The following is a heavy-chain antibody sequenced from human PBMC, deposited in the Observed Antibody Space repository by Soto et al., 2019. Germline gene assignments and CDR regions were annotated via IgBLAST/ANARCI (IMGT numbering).Heavy chain of an antibody. V-gene: IGHV1-69*13. D-gene: IGHD5-12*01. Sequence: SVKVSCKASGGTFDNYSLRWVRQAPGQGLEWMGGIIPIFNSANYAQKFQGRVTITADDSTSTAYMELRSLRPDDTAVYYCAREVTVASYSFDFWGQGTLVSVSS. CDR2: IIPIFNSA. CDR1: GGTFDNYS. J-gene: IGHJ4*02. CDR3: AREVTVASYSFDF.